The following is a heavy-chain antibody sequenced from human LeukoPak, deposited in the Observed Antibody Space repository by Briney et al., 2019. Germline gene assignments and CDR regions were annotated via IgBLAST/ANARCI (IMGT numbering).Heavy chain of an antibody. CDR2: FNPKSGGT. CDR1: GYTFTYYY. V-gene: IGHV1-2*02. CDR3: ARDPSHYCYLDV. J-gene: IGHJ6*03. Sequence: AAGKVTFKSFGYTFTYYYNHWVRQAPAQGLERKGLFNPKSGGTKNAQKVYGKVTLTNYTSNSTAYMELNTHSSDDTAVYYGARDPSHYCYLDVWGKGTKVIVSS.